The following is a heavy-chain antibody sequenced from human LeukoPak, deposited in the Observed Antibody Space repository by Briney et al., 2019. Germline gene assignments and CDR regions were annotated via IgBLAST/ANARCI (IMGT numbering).Heavy chain of an antibody. CDR3: AKAALYYYDSSGFDY. J-gene: IGHJ4*02. CDR2: ISGSSGST. V-gene: IGHV3-23*01. D-gene: IGHD3-22*01. Sequence: PGGSLRLSCAASGFTFSSYAMSWVRQAPGKGLEWVSAISGSSGSTYYADSMKGRFTISRDNSKNTLYLQMNSLRAEDTAVYYCAKAALYYYDSSGFDYWGQGTLVTVSS. CDR1: GFTFSSYA.